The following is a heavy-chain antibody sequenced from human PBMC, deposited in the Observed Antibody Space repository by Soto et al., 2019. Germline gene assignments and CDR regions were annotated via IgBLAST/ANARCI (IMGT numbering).Heavy chain of an antibody. CDR1: GYTFTSYY. J-gene: IGHJ4*02. D-gene: IGHD3-22*01. CDR2: INPSGGST. V-gene: IGHV1-46*01. CDR3: ARAGPFGNYYDSSGYYDY. Sequence: ASVKVSCKASGYTFTSYYMRWVRQAPGQGLEWMGIINPSGGSTSYAQKFQCRVTMTRDTSKSTVYMELSSLRSEDTAVYYCARAGPFGNYYDSSGYYDYWGQGTLVTVSS.